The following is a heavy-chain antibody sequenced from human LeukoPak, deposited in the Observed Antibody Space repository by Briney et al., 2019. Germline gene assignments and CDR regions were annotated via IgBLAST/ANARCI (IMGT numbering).Heavy chain of an antibody. CDR2: INHSGST. CDR3: ARDWPVEDGSGRPHFDY. Sequence: SETLSLTCAVYGGSVSGYYWSWIRQPPGKGLEWIGEINHSGSTNYNPSLKSRVTISVDTSKNQFSLKLSSVTAADTAVYYCARDWPVEDGSGRPHFDYWGQGTLVTVSS. D-gene: IGHD3-10*01. J-gene: IGHJ4*02. CDR1: GGSVSGYY. V-gene: IGHV4-34*01.